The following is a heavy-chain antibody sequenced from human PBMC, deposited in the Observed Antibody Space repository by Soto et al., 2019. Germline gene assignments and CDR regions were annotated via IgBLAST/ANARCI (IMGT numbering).Heavy chain of an antibody. V-gene: IGHV4-39*01. CDR3: ARHGFCSGGHCYGRAFDA. J-gene: IGHJ3*01. CDR1: GDSISSSSYC. D-gene: IGHD2-15*01. Sequence: QLHLQESGPGLVKPSETLSLTCLVSGDSISSSSYCWGWIRQPPGKGPEWIGSICYSGTISLNSSLKGRVTTSIDTSKNQFSLNLSSVTAADTAVYYCARHGFCSGGHCYGRAFDAWGQGTVVTVSS. CDR2: ICYSGTI.